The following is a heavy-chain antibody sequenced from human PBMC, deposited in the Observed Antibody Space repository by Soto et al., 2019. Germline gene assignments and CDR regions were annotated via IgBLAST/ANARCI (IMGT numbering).Heavy chain of an antibody. J-gene: IGHJ4*02. V-gene: IGHV3-21*06. Sequence: EVQLVESGGGLVKPGGSLRLSCTASAFTFNTYSMNWVRQAPGKGLEWVASISSSSRYIYYTDSVKGRFTVSRDNAKNSLYLQMNSLRSEDTAVYYCARDRAAVPGTFDSWGQGTLVTVSS. D-gene: IGHD6-19*01. CDR1: AFTFNTYS. CDR2: ISSSSRYI. CDR3: ARDRAAVPGTFDS.